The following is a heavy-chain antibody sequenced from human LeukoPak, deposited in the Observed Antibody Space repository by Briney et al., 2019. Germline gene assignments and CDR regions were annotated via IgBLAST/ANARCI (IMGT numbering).Heavy chain of an antibody. V-gene: IGHV3-23*01. CDR2: ISGSGGRT. CDR3: AKDFEGYSSSRYYFDY. CDR1: GLTFNIYA. D-gene: IGHD6-13*01. Sequence: GGSLRLSCAASGLTFNIYAMSWVRQAPGKGLEWVSTISGSGGRTYYADSVKGRFTISRDNSKNTLYLQMNSLRAEDTAIHYCAKDFEGYSSSRYYFDYWGQGTLVTVCS. J-gene: IGHJ4*02.